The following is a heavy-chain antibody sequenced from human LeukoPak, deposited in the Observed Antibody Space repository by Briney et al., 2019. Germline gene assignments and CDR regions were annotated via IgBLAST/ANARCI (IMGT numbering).Heavy chain of an antibody. CDR3: ARALVPAAMNDAFDI. Sequence: GGSLRLSCAASGFTLSSNYMSWVREAPGRGVERVSVIYSGGSTYYADSVKGRFTISRANSKNTLYLQMNSLRAEDTAVYYCARALVPAAMNDAFDIWGQGTMVTVSS. CDR1: GFTLSSNY. J-gene: IGHJ3*02. D-gene: IGHD2-2*01. V-gene: IGHV3-66*01. CDR2: IYSGGST.